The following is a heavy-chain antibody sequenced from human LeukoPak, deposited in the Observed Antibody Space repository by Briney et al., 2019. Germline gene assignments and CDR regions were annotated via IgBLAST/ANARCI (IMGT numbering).Heavy chain of an antibody. CDR2: TRNKANSYTT. J-gene: IGHJ6*02. D-gene: IGHD3-3*01. CDR1: GFTFSDHY. CDR3: ATETIFGVVTYYYYYYGMDV. Sequence: GGSLRLSCAASGFTFSDHYMDWVRQAPGKGLEWVGRTRNKANSYTTEYAASVKGRFTISRDDSKNSLYLQMNSLKTEDTAVYYCATETIFGVVTYYYYYYGMDVWGQGTTVTVSS. V-gene: IGHV3-72*01.